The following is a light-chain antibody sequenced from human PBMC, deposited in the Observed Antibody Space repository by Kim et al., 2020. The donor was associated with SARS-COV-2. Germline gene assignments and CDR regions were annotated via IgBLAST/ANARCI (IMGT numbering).Light chain of an antibody. J-gene: IGKJ4*01. Sequence: ASVGDRVTITCRASQNIGRCLAWYQQKPGKVPKLLIYKSSSLQSEVPSRFSGGGSGTEFSLTLSSLQPDDFATYYCQQCNRYPLTFGGGTKVDIK. CDR3: QQCNRYPLT. V-gene: IGKV1-5*03. CDR2: KSS. CDR1: QNIGRC.